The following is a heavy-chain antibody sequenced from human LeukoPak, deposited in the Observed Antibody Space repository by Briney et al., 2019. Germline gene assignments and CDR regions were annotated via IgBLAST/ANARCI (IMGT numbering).Heavy chain of an antibody. J-gene: IGHJ5*02. D-gene: IGHD3-10*01. CDR2: IYHSGST. CDR3: ARDVGDYVSGSYYTEDGFDP. Sequence: SETLSLTCAVSGYSISSGYYWGWIRQPPGKGLEWIGSIYHSGSTYYNPSLKSRVTISVDTSKNQFSLKLSSVAAADTAVYYCARDVGDYVSGSYYTEDGFDPWGQGTLVTVSS. CDR1: GYSISSGYY. V-gene: IGHV4-38-2*02.